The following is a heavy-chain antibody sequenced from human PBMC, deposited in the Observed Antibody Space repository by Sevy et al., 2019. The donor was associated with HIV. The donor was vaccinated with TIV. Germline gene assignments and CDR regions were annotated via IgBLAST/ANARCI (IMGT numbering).Heavy chain of an antibody. Sequence: GGSLRLSCAASGFTFSSYAMNWVRQAPGKGLEWVSGISGSGGSGDKTNYADSVEGRFTISRDDSKNSLYLQLNSLIAEDTAIYYCARKYDSSGYFDYWGQGTLVTVSS. CDR1: GFTFSSYA. V-gene: IGHV3-23*01. J-gene: IGHJ4*02. CDR3: ARKYDSSGYFDY. CDR2: ISGSGGSGDKT. D-gene: IGHD3-22*01.